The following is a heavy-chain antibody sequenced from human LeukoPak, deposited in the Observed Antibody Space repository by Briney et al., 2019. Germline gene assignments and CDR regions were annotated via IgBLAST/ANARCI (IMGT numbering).Heavy chain of an antibody. CDR2: ISRSGGNT. D-gene: IGHD2-2*03. CDR3: ARVGDRSGNGYPH. CDR1: GFTISRSS. V-gene: IGHV3-64*01. J-gene: IGHJ4*02. Sequence: PGGSLRLSCAASGFTISRSSMHWVRQAPGKGLEFVSAISRSGGNTYYANSVKGRFTISRDTSKNTLYLQVGSLRVEDMAVYYCARVGDRSGNGYPHWGQGTLVTVSS.